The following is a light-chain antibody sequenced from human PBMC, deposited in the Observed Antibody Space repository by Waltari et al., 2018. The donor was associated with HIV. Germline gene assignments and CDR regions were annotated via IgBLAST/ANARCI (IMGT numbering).Light chain of an antibody. CDR3: MQALQTPRT. V-gene: IGKV2-28*01. CDR2: LGS. J-gene: IGKJ4*01. Sequence: DIVLTQSPVSLPVTPGEAASISCWSSQSFLHGNGNTYLDWYLQRPGPPPQLLIYLGSNRASGVPDKFSGSGSGTNFTLKISKVEADDVGIYYCMQALQTPRTFGGGTKVEIK. CDR1: QSFLHGNGNTY.